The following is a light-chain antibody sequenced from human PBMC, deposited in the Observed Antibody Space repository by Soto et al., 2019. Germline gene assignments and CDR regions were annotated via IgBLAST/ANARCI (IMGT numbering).Light chain of an antibody. CDR2: SAS. CDR1: QSVSSNY. CDR3: QHCSSSPLT. V-gene: IGKV3-20*01. J-gene: IGKJ4*01. Sequence: EIGLTQSPGTLSLSPGERATLSCRASQSVSSNYLAWYQQKPGQAPRLLIYSASSRATGIPDRFSGSGSGTDVTLTICRLEPADFAVYYGQHCSSSPLTVGGGTKVEI.